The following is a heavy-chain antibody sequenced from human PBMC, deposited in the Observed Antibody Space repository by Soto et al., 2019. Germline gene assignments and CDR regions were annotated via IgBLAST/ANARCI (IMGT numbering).Heavy chain of an antibody. D-gene: IGHD5-18*01. V-gene: IGHV1-2*02. Sequence: ASVKVSCKASGYTFTGYYMHWVRQAPGQGLEWMGWINPNSGGTNYSQKFLGRVTITRDTSASTAYMELSSLRSEDTAVYYCARDPGYSYGYNWGQGTLVTVSS. J-gene: IGHJ4*02. CDR1: GYTFTGYY. CDR2: INPNSGGT. CDR3: ARDPGYSYGYN.